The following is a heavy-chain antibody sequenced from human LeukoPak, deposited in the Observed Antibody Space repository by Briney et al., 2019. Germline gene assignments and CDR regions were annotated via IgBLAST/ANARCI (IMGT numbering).Heavy chain of an antibody. J-gene: IGHJ4*02. CDR3: AKRNDY. V-gene: IGHV4-34*01. CDR2: INHSGST. CDR1: GGSFSGYY. Sequence: SETLPLTCAVYGGSFSGYYWSWIRQPPGKGLEWIGEINHSGSTNYNPSLKSRVTISVDTSKNQFSLKLSSVTAADTAVYYCAKRNDYWGQGTLVTVSS.